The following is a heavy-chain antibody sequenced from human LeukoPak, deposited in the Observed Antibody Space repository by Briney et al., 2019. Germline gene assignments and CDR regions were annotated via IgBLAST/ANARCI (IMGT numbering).Heavy chain of an antibody. J-gene: IGHJ4*02. Sequence: GESLRLSCAASGLSFSDNYMGWLRQPPGKGLEWLSYINSDGSMTKYTASVQGRFTISRDNAKRSVFLQMNNLRANDTARYYCAKGSHGWTFDVWGQGSQVTVSS. V-gene: IGHV3-11*01. CDR1: GLSFSDNY. CDR2: INSDGSMT. D-gene: IGHD2-2*03. CDR3: AKGSHGWTFDV.